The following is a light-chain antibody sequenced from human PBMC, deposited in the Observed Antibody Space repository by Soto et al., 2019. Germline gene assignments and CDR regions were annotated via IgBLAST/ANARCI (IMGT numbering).Light chain of an antibody. Sequence: QSALTQPPSASGSPGLSVTISCTGTSSDVGGYNFVSWYQQYPGKAPKLMIYEVSKRPSGVPDRFSGSKSGNTASLTVSGLQAEDEADYYCSSYAGSDNYVFGTGTKLTVL. J-gene: IGLJ1*01. CDR2: EVS. V-gene: IGLV2-8*01. CDR1: SSDVGGYNF. CDR3: SSYAGSDNYV.